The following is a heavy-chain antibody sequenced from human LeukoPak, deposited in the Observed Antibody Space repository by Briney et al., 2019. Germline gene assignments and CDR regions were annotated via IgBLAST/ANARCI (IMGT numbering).Heavy chain of an antibody. Sequence: PSETLSLTCAVSGYSISSGYYWGWIRQPPGKGLEWIGSIHHSGSTYYNPSLKSRVTISVDTSKNQFSLKLSSVTAADTAVYYCARPHDYGGNSGGYWFDPWGQGTLVTVSS. CDR3: ARPHDYGGNSGGYWFDP. J-gene: IGHJ5*02. CDR1: GYSISSGYY. V-gene: IGHV4-38-2*01. D-gene: IGHD4-23*01. CDR2: IHHSGST.